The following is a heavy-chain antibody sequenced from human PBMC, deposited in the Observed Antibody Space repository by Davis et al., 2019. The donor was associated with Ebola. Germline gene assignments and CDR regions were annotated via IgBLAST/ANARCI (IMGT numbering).Heavy chain of an antibody. Sequence: PSETLSLTCDVSGDSISISNWWSWVRQSPGKGLEWIGEIYHNGMTNYNPSLKSRVTISVDKSKNQFFLKLTSVTAADTAVYYCARLDGARFGDLGIDVWGQGTTVSVSS. V-gene: IGHV4/OR15-8*01. D-gene: IGHD3-10*01. CDR1: GDSISISNW. CDR2: IYHNGMT. CDR3: ARLDGARFGDLGIDV. J-gene: IGHJ6*02.